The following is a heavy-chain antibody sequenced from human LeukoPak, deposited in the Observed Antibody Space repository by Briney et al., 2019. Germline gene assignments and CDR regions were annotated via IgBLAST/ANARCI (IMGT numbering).Heavy chain of an antibody. D-gene: IGHD2-2*01. J-gene: IGHJ2*01. Sequence: GGGLRLSFAVSGFTFCSQSMNWVRPAPGEGPGGVSYISSSSSTLYYADSVKGRFTISRDNAKNLLYLQMDSLRAGDTAVYYCAKTSPYQLSFDLWGRGTLVTVSS. CDR3: AKTSPYQLSFDL. V-gene: IGHV3-48*01. CDR1: GFTFCSQS. CDR2: ISSSSSTL.